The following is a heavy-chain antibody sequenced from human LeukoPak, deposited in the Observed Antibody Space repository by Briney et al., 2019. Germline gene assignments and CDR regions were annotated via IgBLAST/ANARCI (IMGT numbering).Heavy chain of an antibody. D-gene: IGHD3-22*01. V-gene: IGHV3-48*03. CDR2: ISSSGSTI. Sequence: PGGSLRPSCAAPGFTFSSYEMNWVRQPPGKGLEWVSYISSSGSTIYYADSVKGRFTISRDNAKNSLYLQMNSLRAEDTAVYYCAREPPPYYYDSSGYYPMSSWGQGTLVTVSS. CDR3: AREPPPYYYDSSGYYPMSS. J-gene: IGHJ5*02. CDR1: GFTFSSYE.